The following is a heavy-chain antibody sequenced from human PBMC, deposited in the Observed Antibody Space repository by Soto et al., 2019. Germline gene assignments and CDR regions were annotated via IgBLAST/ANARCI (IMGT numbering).Heavy chain of an antibody. CDR1: GFTFSTYA. Sequence: GGSLRLSCATSGFTFSTYAMNWLRQAPGRGLECVSFISGSGRTTYYADSVKGRFTVSRDNSKNTLYLKMNSLRAEDTALYYCAKFRGPSYSYYYMDVWGKGATVTVSS. CDR2: ISGSGRTT. J-gene: IGHJ6*03. V-gene: IGHV3-23*01. D-gene: IGHD3-16*01. CDR3: AKFRGPSYSYYYMDV.